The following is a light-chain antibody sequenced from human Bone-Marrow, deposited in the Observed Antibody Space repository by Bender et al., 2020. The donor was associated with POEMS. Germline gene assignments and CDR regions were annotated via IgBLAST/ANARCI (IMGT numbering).Light chain of an antibody. CDR3: AAWDDSLSGWV. V-gene: IGLV1-44*01. Sequence: QSVLTQPPSASGTPGQSVIISCSGSSSNIGSNTVNWYQLLPGPAPKLLIYSNNLRPSGVPDRISGSKSGTSASLAISGLQSEDEADYFCAAWDDSLSGWVFGGGTKLTVL. CDR1: SSNIGSNT. CDR2: SNN. J-gene: IGLJ3*02.